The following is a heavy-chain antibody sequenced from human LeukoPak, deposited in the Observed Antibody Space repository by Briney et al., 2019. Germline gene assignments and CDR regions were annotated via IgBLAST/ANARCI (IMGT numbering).Heavy chain of an antibody. Sequence: GGSLRLSCAASGFTFKLYWMHWVRQVPGRGPVWVSRINHDGSDTIYADSVRGRFTISRDNAKNSLYLQMNSLRAEDTAVYYCARVNVDTAMVNYWGQGTLVTVSS. CDR1: GFTFKLYW. V-gene: IGHV3-74*01. CDR2: INHDGSDT. J-gene: IGHJ4*02. D-gene: IGHD5-18*01. CDR3: ARVNVDTAMVNY.